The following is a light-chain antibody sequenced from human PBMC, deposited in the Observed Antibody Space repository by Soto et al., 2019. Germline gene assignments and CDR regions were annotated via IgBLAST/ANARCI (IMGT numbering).Light chain of an antibody. CDR2: GAS. CDR3: QQYNNWPPT. CDR1: QSVSSN. J-gene: IGKJ1*01. V-gene: IGKV3-15*01. Sequence: EIVMTQSPATLSVSPGERATLSCRASQSVSSNLAWYQQKPGQAPRLLIYGASTRATGIPARFSGSRSGTEFTLTISSLQSEDFAVYYCQQYNNWPPTFGHGTKVDIK.